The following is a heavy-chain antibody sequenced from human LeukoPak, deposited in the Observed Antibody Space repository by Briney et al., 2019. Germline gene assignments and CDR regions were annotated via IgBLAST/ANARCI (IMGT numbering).Heavy chain of an antibody. CDR3: AKDMGADCGGDCSQDY. V-gene: IGHV3-9*01. CDR1: GFTFDDYA. Sequence: GGSLRLSCAASGFTFDDYAMHWVRQAPGKGLEWVSGISWNSGRKGYADSVKGRFTISRDNAKNSLYLQMNSLRAEDTALYYCAKDMGADCGGDCSQDYWGQGTLVTVS. D-gene: IGHD2-21*01. CDR2: ISWNSGRK. J-gene: IGHJ4*02.